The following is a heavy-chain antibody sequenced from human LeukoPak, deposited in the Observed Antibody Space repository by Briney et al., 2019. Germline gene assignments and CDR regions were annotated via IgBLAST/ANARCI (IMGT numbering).Heavy chain of an antibody. CDR1: GGTFSSYA. Sequence: SVKVSCKASGGTFSSYAISWVRQAPGQGLEWMGGIIPIFGTANYAQKFQGSVSITADESTRTAYMELYSLRSDDTAVYYCAKNTVTPSRTWYYFDSWGQGTLVTVSS. CDR2: IIPIFGTA. J-gene: IGHJ4*02. D-gene: IGHD4-11*01. CDR3: AKNTVTPSRTWYYFDS. V-gene: IGHV1-69*01.